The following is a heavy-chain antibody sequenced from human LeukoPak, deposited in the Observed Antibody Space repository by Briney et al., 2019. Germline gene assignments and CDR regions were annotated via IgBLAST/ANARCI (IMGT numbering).Heavy chain of an antibody. CDR3: ARGTQSMVNLY. CDR2: INPNSGGT. CDR1: GYTFTGYY. D-gene: IGHD3-10*01. V-gene: IGHV1-2*02. J-gene: IGHJ4*02. Sequence: GASVKVSCKASGYTFTGYYMHWVRQAPGQGLEWMGWINPNSGGTNYAQEFQGRVTMTRDMSTTTDYMELSSLRSEDTAVYYCARGTQSMVNLYWGQGTLVTVSS.